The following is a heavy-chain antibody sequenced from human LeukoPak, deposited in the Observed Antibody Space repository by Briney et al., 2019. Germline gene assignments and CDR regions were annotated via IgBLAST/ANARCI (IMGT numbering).Heavy chain of an antibody. CDR3: ARGRGDAFDI. V-gene: IGHV1-18*01. CDR1: GYTFTSYG. J-gene: IGHJ3*02. Sequence: GVSVKVSCKASGYTFTSYGISWVRQAPGQGLEWMGWISAYNGNTHYAQKLQGRVTMTTDTSTSTVYMELSSLRSEDTAVYYCARGRGDAFDIWGQGTMVTVSS. D-gene: IGHD3-10*01. CDR2: ISAYNGNT.